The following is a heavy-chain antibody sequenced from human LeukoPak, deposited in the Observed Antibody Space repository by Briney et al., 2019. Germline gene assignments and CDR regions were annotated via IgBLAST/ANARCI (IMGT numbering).Heavy chain of an antibody. CDR3: VNLQPGGAFDI. Sequence: SETLSLTCAVSGYSFSGGYYWGWVRQAPGKGLEWIGNVYHIGTTYINPSLRTRVTLSVATSKKQFFVTLRSVTAADTAMYYCVNLQPGGAFDIWGQGTMVTVSS. V-gene: IGHV4-38-2*01. J-gene: IGHJ3*02. CDR1: GYSFSGGYY. D-gene: IGHD4-11*01. CDR2: VYHIGTT.